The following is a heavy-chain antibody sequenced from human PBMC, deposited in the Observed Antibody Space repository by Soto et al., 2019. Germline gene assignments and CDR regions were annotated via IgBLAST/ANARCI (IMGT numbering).Heavy chain of an antibody. CDR2: IIPIFGTA. D-gene: IGHD6-13*01. V-gene: IGHV1-69*12. Sequence: QVQLVQSGAEVKKPGSSVKVSCKASGGTFSSYAISWVRQAPGQGLEWMGGIIPIFGTANYAQKFQGRVTITAAEHTVXAYMELSSLRSEDTAVYYCARVAQQLVVGYYGMDVWGQGTTVTVSS. CDR3: ARVAQQLVVGYYGMDV. J-gene: IGHJ6*02. CDR1: GGTFSSYA.